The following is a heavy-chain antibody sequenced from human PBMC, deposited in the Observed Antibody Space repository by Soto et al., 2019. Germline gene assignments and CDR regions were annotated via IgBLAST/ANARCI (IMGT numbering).Heavy chain of an antibody. CDR2: IIPIFGTA. J-gene: IGHJ4*02. Sequence: GASVKVSCKGSGGTFSSYAIGWVRQAPGQGLEWMGGIIPIFGTANYAQKFQGRVTITADESTSTAYMELSSLRSEDTAVYYCARAPIAVAGLGSYFDYWGQGTLVTVSS. CDR1: GGTFSSYA. CDR3: ARAPIAVAGLGSYFDY. V-gene: IGHV1-69*13. D-gene: IGHD6-19*01.